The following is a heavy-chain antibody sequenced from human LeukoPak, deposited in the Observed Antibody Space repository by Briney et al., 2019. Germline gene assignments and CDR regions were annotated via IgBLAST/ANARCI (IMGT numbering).Heavy chain of an antibody. V-gene: IGHV1-2*02. J-gene: IGHJ4*02. CDR1: GYNFIAYY. CDR3: SSGDYLDFAW. Sequence: ASVKVSCKASGYNFIAYYLHWVRQAPGQGLEWMGWINPNSGGSKFAQKFQGRVTMTRDRSINTAYMELSGLRSDDTAVYCCSSGDYLDFAWWGQGTLVTVSS. D-gene: IGHD4-17*01. CDR2: INPNSGGS.